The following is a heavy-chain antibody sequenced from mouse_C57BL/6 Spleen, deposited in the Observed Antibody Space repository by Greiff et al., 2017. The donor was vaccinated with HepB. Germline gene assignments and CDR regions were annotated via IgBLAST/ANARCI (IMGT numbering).Heavy chain of an antibody. Sequence: EVKLMESGGDLVKPGGSLKLSCAASGFTFSSYGMSWVRQTPDKRLEWVATISSGGSYTYYPDSVKGRFTISRDNAKNTLYLQMSSLKSEDTAMYYCARSMVTTTGYYAMDYWGQGTSVTVSS. D-gene: IGHD2-2*01. CDR2: ISSGGSYT. CDR1: GFTFSSYG. CDR3: ARSMVTTTGYYAMDY. J-gene: IGHJ4*01. V-gene: IGHV5-6*01.